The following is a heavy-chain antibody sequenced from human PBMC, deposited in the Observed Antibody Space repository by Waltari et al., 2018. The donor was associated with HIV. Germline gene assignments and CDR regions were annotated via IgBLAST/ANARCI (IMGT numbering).Heavy chain of an antibody. V-gene: IGHV1-69*01. CDR3: ARDEGLTLGAAGDAFDI. J-gene: IGHJ3*02. Sequence: QVLLVQSGAEVKKPGSSVKVSCTTSGGTLSNNVITWVRQAPGQGLEWMGGIIPVFGTADYAQKFRDRVTITADESTTTVYMEVSSLRPDDTAVYYCARDEGLTLGAAGDAFDIWGQGTVVTVSS. D-gene: IGHD1-26*01. CDR2: IIPVFGTA. CDR1: GGTLSNNV.